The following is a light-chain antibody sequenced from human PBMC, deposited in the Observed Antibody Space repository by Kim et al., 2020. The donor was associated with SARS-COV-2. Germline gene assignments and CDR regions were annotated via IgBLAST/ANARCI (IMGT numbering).Light chain of an antibody. J-gene: IGLJ3*02. Sequence: ALGQTVRSTGQGDSLRNYYASWYQQRPRQAPVVVIYGRNDRPSGIPDRFSGSNSGNTASLTITGAQAEDEANYYCNSRDSSGNHLVFGGGTQLTV. CDR1: SLRNYY. CDR3: NSRDSSGNHLV. CDR2: GRN. V-gene: IGLV3-19*01.